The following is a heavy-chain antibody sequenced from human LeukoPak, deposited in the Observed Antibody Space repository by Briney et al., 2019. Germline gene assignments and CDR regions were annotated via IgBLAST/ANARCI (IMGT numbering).Heavy chain of an antibody. CDR1: GYTFTSYG. CDR2: ISGYNGNT. V-gene: IGHV1-18*01. J-gene: IGHJ4*02. Sequence: GASVKVSCKASGYTFTSYGISWVRQAPGQGLEWMGWISGYNGNTNYAQKFQGRVTMTTDTSTSTAYMELRSLRSDDTAVYYCARDPRAYSSGWYYFDYWGQGTLVTVSS. D-gene: IGHD6-19*01. CDR3: ARDPRAYSSGWYYFDY.